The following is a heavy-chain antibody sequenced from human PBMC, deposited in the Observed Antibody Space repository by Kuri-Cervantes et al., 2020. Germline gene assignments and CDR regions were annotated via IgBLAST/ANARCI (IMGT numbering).Heavy chain of an antibody. CDR1: GGSISSSSYY. V-gene: IGHV4-39*07. Sequence: ESLKISCTVSGGSISSSSYYWGWIRQPPGKGLEWIGSIYHSGSTYYNPSLKSRVTISVDTSKNQFSLKLSSVTAADTAVYYCARGGEITGIGYWGQGTLVTVSS. CDR3: ARGGEITGIGY. D-gene: IGHD2-8*02. CDR2: IYHSGST. J-gene: IGHJ4*02.